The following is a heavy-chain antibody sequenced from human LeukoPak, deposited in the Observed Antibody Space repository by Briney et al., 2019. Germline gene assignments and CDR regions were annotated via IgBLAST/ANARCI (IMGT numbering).Heavy chain of an antibody. Sequence: ASVKVSCKASGYTFTGYYMHGVRQAPGQGLEWMGWINPNSGGTNYAQKFQGRVTMTRDTSISTAYMELSRLRSDDTDVYYCARDLVVPAARFDPWGQGTLVTVSS. V-gene: IGHV1-2*02. CDR2: INPNSGGT. J-gene: IGHJ5*02. CDR1: GYTFTGYY. CDR3: ARDLVVPAARFDP. D-gene: IGHD2-2*01.